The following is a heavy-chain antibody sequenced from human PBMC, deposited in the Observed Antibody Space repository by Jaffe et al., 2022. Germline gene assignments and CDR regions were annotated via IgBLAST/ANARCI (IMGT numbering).Heavy chain of an antibody. Sequence: EVQLVESGGGVVRPGGSLRLSCVGSGLIFDDFGMTWVRQVPGKGLEWVSSINWNGGSTEYADSVKGRFTISRDNAKNSLYLQMNSLRVEDTAFYYCAKSRYCRSTDCCYFDYWGQGALVTVSS. CDR2: INWNGGST. D-gene: IGHD2-2*01. V-gene: IGHV3-20*04. CDR1: GLIFDDFG. J-gene: IGHJ4*02. CDR3: AKSRYCRSTDCCYFDY.